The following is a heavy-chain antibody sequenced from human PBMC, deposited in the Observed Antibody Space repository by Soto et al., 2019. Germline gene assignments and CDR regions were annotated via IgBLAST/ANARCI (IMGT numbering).Heavy chain of an antibody. Sequence: PSETLSLTCAVYGGSFSGYYWSWIRQPPGKGLEWIGEINHSGSTNYNPSLKSRVTISVDTSKNQFSLKLSSVTAADTAVYYCARVGITFGGVIVRVPNYFDYWGQGTQVTVSS. V-gene: IGHV4-34*01. CDR3: ARVGITFGGVIVRVPNYFDY. D-gene: IGHD3-16*02. CDR1: GGSFSGYY. J-gene: IGHJ4*02. CDR2: INHSGST.